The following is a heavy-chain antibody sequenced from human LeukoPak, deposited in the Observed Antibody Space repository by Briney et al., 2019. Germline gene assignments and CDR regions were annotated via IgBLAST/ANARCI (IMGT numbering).Heavy chain of an antibody. CDR2: ISYDGSNK. J-gene: IGHJ4*02. V-gene: IGHV3-30*18. Sequence: QPGRSLRLSCAASGFTFSSYGMHWVRQAPGKGLEWVAVISYDGSNKYYADSVKGRFIISRDNSKNTLYLQMNSLRAEDTAVYYCAKDYDILTGYFDYWGQGTLVTVSS. D-gene: IGHD3-9*01. CDR3: AKDYDILTGYFDY. CDR1: GFTFSSYG.